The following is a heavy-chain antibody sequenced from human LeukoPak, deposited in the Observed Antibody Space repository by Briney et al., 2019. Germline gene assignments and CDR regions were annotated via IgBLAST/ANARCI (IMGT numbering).Heavy chain of an antibody. CDR3: ARDSLGMGWFDP. D-gene: IGHD7-27*01. CDR1: GFTVSSNY. CDR2: IYSGGST. Sequence: GGXLRLSCAASGFTVSSNYMSWVRQAPGKGLEWVSVIYSGGSTYYADSVKGRFTISRDNSKNTLYLQMNSLRAEDTAVYYCARDSLGMGWFDPWGQGTLVTVSS. V-gene: IGHV3-53*01. J-gene: IGHJ5*02.